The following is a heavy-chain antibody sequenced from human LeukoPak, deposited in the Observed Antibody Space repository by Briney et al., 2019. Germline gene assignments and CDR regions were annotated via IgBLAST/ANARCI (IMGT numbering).Heavy chain of an antibody. CDR1: GYTFTPYY. Sequence: ASVKVSCKASGYTFTPYYIHWLRQAPGQGFEWMGWSDPKTGATKYEHFLGRVTMTSDTSSRTAYMELTSLTFDDTAIYYCARANSYDNNGYSPELRYWGQGTLVTVSS. J-gene: IGHJ4*02. CDR2: SDPKTGAT. D-gene: IGHD3-22*01. V-gene: IGHV1-2*02. CDR3: ARANSYDNNGYSPELRY.